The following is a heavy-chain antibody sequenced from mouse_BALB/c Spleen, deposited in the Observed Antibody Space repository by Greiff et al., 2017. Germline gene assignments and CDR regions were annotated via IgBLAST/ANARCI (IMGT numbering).Heavy chain of an antibody. CDR2: IWAGGST. J-gene: IGHJ4*01. Sequence: VMLVESGPGLVAPSQSLSITCTVSGFSLTSYGVHWVRQPPGKGLEWLGVIWAGGSTNYNSALMSRLSISKDNSKSQVFLKMNSLQTDDTAMYYCARDYYGPYAMDYWGQGTSVTVSS. CDR3: ARDYYGPYAMDY. V-gene: IGHV2-9*02. CDR1: GFSLTSYG. D-gene: IGHD1-2*01.